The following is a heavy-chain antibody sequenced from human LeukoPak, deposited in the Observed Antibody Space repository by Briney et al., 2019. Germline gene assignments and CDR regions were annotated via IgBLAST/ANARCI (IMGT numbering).Heavy chain of an antibody. D-gene: IGHD3-22*01. CDR1: GGSISGYY. Sequence: PSETLSLTCTVSGGSISGYYWSWVRQPPGKGLEWIGYLYSSGSTNYNPSLKSRVTISLDTSENQFSLKLSSVTAADTAVYYCARHHYDRSDSYSFDYWGQGTLVTVSS. CDR2: LYSSGST. J-gene: IGHJ4*02. CDR3: ARHHYDRSDSYSFDY. V-gene: IGHV4-59*08.